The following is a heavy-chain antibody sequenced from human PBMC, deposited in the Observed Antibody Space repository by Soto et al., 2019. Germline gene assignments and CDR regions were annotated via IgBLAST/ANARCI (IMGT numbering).Heavy chain of an antibody. J-gene: IGHJ3*02. CDR2: IRKDGSKT. CDR3: ARDVSPGTSSVYFDAIDI. Sequence: EVRLVESGGGLVQPGGSLRLSCAASGFTFSSDWMTWVRQAPGKGLEWVANIRKDGSKTSYLDSVRGRFTISRDNAQSSLYLQMDCQRAEDTALYYCARDVSPGTSSVYFDAIDIWGQGTMVTVSS. D-gene: IGHD6-13*01. CDR1: GFTFSSDW. V-gene: IGHV3-7*05.